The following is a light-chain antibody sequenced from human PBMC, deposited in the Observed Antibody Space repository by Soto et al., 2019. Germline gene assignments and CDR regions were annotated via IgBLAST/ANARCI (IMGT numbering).Light chain of an antibody. CDR3: QQYNGYPYT. V-gene: IGKV1-5*03. CDR1: QSISSW. J-gene: IGKJ2*01. Sequence: DIQMTQSPSTLSASVGDRVIITCRASQSISSWLAWYQQKPGKAPQVLIYQASSLESGVPSRFSGNGAGTEFTLTISSLQPDDFATYYCQQYNGYPYTFGQGTKLEIK. CDR2: QAS.